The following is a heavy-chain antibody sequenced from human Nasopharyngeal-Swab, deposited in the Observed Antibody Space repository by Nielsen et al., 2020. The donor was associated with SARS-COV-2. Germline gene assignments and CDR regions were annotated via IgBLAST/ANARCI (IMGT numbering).Heavy chain of an antibody. CDR2: INSDGTTI. Sequence: WIRQPPGKGLVWVSRINSDGTTITNADSMKGRFTISRANAKSTLCLQMNSLRTDATAVQLCASAQYGSRSIDVWGQGTTVTVSS. D-gene: IGHD6-13*01. J-gene: IGHJ6*02. CDR3: ASAQYGSRSIDV. V-gene: IGHV3-74*01.